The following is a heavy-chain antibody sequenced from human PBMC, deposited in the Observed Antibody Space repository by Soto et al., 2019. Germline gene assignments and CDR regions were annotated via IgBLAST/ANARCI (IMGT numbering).Heavy chain of an antibody. CDR2: ISTYNGDT. CDR1: GYTLTSYG. Sequence: QVPLVQSATEVGKTGAIVKVACKASGYTLTSYGLSWVLQAPGQGLEWMGWISTYNGDTYYAQSLQDRVTMTTDTSTTTAYMELRNLRSDDTAMYYCARELCTYTSCYGVDYWGQGTLVTVSS. J-gene: IGHJ4*02. V-gene: IGHV1-18*01. D-gene: IGHD2-2*01. CDR3: ARELCTYTSCYGVDY.